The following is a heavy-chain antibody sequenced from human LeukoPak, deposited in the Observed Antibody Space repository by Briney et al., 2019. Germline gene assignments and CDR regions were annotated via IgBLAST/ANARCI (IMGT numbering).Heavy chain of an antibody. V-gene: IGHV4-59*01. J-gene: IGHJ4*02. Sequence: SETLSLTCTVSGGSISSYYWSWIRQPPGKGLEWIGYIYYSGSTSYNPSLKSRVTISVDTSKNQFSLKLSSVSAADTAVYYCARGGAYYDSSGSDYWGQGTLVTVSS. CDR1: GGSISSYY. CDR3: ARGGAYYDSSGSDY. D-gene: IGHD3-22*01. CDR2: IYYSGST.